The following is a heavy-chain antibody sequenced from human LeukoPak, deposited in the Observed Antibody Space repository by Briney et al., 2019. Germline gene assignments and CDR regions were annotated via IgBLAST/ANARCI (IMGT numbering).Heavy chain of an antibody. J-gene: IGHJ4*02. CDR1: GASINSHY. D-gene: IGHD2-15*01. V-gene: IGHV4-4*07. CDR3: ARALNPLPGTYYFDY. CDR2: IYISGST. Sequence: SETLSLTCAVSGASINSHYWSWIRQPAGKGLEWIGRIYISGSTNYNSSLQSRVTMSVDTSKNQFSLKLSFVTAADTAVYYCARALNPLPGTYYFDYWGQGTLVTVSS.